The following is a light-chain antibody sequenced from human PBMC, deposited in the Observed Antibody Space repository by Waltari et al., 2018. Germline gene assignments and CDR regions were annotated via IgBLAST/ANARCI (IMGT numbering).Light chain of an antibody. CDR3: CSYTSTSTYV. V-gene: IGLV2-23*02. Sequence: WYQHHPGTAPKLIIYEVSKRPSGVSLRFSGSKSGSTAYLTISVLQAEDETTYYCCSYTSTSTYVFGNGTKVAVL. CDR2: EVS. J-gene: IGLJ1*01.